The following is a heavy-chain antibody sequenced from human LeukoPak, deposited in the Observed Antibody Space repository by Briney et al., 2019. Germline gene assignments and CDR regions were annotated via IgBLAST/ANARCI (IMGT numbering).Heavy chain of an antibody. D-gene: IGHD3-22*01. V-gene: IGHV3-23*01. CDR2: ITASSGGT. CDR3: AKIRFYYDSSFDYWYFDH. CDR1: GFPFSSYA. J-gene: IGHJ2*01. Sequence: PGGSLRLSCAASGFPFSSYAMGWVRQAPRKGLEWVSAITASSGGTYYADSVKGRFTISRDNSKNTLYLQINSLRAEDAAIYFCAKIRFYYDSSFDYWYFDHCGRGTLVTVSS.